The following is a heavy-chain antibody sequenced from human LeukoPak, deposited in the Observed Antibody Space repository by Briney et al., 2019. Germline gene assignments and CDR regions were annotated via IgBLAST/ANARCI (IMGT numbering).Heavy chain of an antibody. J-gene: IGHJ4*02. CDR1: GFTIATSA. CDR2: INSASSHI. CDR3: ARDPLRYLRVGHYDY. V-gene: IGHV3-21*01. D-gene: IGHD3-9*01. Sequence: PGGSLRLSCAASGFTIATSAMNWVRQVPGKGLEWVSSINSASSHIYYAASVRGRFTISRDNARNSVYLQMNSLRVEDTAVYYCARDPLRYLRVGHYDYWGQGTLVAVSS.